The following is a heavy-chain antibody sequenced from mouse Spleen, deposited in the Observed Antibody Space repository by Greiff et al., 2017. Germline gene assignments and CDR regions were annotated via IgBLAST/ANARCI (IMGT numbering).Heavy chain of an antibody. D-gene: IGHD2-4*01. CDR2: IWTGGGT. J-gene: IGHJ2*01. V-gene: IGHV2-9-1*01. CDR1: GFSLTSYA. Sequence: VKLMESGPGLVAPSQSLSITCTVSGFSLTSYAISWVRQPPGKGLEWLGVIWTGGGTNYNSALKSRLSISKDNSKSQVFLKMNSLQTDDTARYYCARKGYDYDGYYFDYWGQGTTLTVSS. CDR3: ARKGYDYDGYYFDY.